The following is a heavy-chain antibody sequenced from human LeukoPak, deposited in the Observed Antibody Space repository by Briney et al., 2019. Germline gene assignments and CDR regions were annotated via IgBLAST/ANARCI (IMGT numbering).Heavy chain of an antibody. J-gene: IGHJ4*02. D-gene: IGHD3-22*01. CDR3: ARDREEGSGYYGY. CDR2: ISSSSSYI. CDR1: GFTFSSYS. Sequence: GGSLRLSCAASGFTFSSYSMNWVRQAPGKGLEWVSSISSSSSYIYYADSVKGRFTISRDNAKNSLYLQMNSLRAEDTAVYYCARDREEGSGYYGYWGQGTLVTVSS. V-gene: IGHV3-21*01.